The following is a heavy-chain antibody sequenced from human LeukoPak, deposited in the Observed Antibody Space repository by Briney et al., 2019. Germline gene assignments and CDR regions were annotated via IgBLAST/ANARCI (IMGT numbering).Heavy chain of an antibody. CDR3: ARWLRYDAFDI. D-gene: IGHD6-19*01. V-gene: IGHV4-30-4*01. CDR2: VYYSGSP. J-gene: IGHJ3*02. CDR1: GGSISSDDYY. Sequence: PSETLSLTCTVSGGSISSDDYYWSWICQPPGKGLEWLGYVYYSGSPYYTPSLKSRVTISADTSKNQFSLKLSSVTAADTAVYYCARWLRYDAFDIWGQGTMVTVS.